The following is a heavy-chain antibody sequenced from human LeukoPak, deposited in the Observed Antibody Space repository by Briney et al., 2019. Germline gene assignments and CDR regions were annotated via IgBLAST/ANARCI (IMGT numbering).Heavy chain of an antibody. CDR2: ISSSSSYT. CDR3: AETGSRFHYYGMDV. Sequence: GGSLRLSCAASGFTFSDYYMSWIRQAPGKGLEWVSYISSSSSYTNYADSVKGRFTISRDNAKNTLYLQMNSLRAEDTAVYYCAETGSRFHYYGMDVWGQGTTVTVSS. J-gene: IGHJ6*02. D-gene: IGHD1-14*01. CDR1: GFTFSDYY. V-gene: IGHV3-11*03.